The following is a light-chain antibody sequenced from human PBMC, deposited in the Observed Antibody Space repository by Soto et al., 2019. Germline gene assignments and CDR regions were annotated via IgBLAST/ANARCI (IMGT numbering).Light chain of an antibody. CDR1: QSVSSNY. J-gene: IGKJ1*01. CDR2: GAS. Sequence: EIVLTQSPGTLSLSPGERATLSCRASQSVSSNYLAWYQQKPGQAPRLLFYGASSRATGIPDRFSGSGSGTDFTLTISRLEPEDFAVYYCQQLGTFGQGTKVEIK. CDR3: QQLGT. V-gene: IGKV3-20*01.